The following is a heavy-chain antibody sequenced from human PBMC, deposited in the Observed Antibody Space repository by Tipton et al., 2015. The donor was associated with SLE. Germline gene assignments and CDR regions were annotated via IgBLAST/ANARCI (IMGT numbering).Heavy chain of an antibody. CDR3: ARARSDDTFWTDYFYFFYYMDV. V-gene: IGHV4-61*02. CDR1: GGSISSSSYY. D-gene: IGHD3/OR15-3a*01. Sequence: TLSLTCTVSGGSISSSSYYWGWIRQPAGKTLEWIGRIYAWGYTDYNPSLKSRVAMSLDTSKNQFSLTLMSVTGADTAAYFCARARSDDTFWTDYFYFFYYMDVWGKGTTVTVSS. J-gene: IGHJ6*03. CDR2: IYAWGYT.